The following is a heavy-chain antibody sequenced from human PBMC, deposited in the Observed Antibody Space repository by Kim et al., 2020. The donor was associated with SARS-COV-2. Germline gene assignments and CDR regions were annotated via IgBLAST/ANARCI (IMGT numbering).Heavy chain of an antibody. CDR2: IRSKTYGETS. CDR1: GFTFGDYA. V-gene: IGHV3-49*03. J-gene: IGHJ4*02. Sequence: GGSLRLSCSTSGFTFGDYAMSWFRKAPGKGLEWVGFIRSKTYGETSDYAASVKGRFSISRDDSKSIAYLQMNSLKTEDTAVYYCTRVFKLGGKYYPFGDYWGQGPWAPSPQ. D-gene: IGHD1-26*01. CDR3: TRVFKLGGKYYPFGDY.